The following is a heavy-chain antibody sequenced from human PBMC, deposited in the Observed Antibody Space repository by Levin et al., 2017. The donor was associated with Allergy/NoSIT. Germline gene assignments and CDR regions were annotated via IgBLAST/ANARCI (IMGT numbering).Heavy chain of an antibody. V-gene: IGHV3-48*04. J-gene: IGHJ4*02. D-gene: IGHD2-21*02. CDR1: GFTFSTYS. CDR2: ISSSGSTR. Sequence: PSGGSLRLSCAASGFTFSTYSLTWVRQAPGKGLEWISHISSSGSTRYYADSVKGRFTISRDNAKNSLYLQMNSLRVEDTAVYFCARDEAYCGEDCYHDYWGQGSLVTVSS. CDR3: ARDEAYCGEDCYHDY.